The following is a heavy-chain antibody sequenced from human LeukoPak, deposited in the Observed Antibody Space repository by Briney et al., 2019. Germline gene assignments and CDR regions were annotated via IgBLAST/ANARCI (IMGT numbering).Heavy chain of an antibody. D-gene: IGHD2-2*01. CDR3: ARGSAQPHDY. J-gene: IGHJ4*02. V-gene: IGHV1-18*01. CDR2: ISAYNFNT. CDR1: GYTFTDYY. Sequence: ASVKVSCKASGYTFTDYYINWVRQAPGQGLEWMAWISAYNFNTNYAQKFQGRVTLTTDTSTSTAYMELRTLRSDDTAVYHCARGSAQPHDYWGQGTLVTVSS.